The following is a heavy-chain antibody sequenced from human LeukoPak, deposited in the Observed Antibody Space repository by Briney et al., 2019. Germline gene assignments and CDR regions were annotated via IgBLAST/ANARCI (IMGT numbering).Heavy chain of an antibody. V-gene: IGHV1-2*02. D-gene: IGHD3-10*01. CDR2: INPNSGGT. J-gene: IGHJ5*02. CDR1: GHTFTGYY. CDR3: ARDGTMVRGVTNFWFDP. Sequence: ASVKVSCKASGHTFTGYYMHWVRQAPGQGLEWVGWINPNSGGTNYAQKFQGRVTMTRDTSISTAYMELSRLRSDDTAVYYCARDGTMVRGVTNFWFDPWGQGTLVTVSS.